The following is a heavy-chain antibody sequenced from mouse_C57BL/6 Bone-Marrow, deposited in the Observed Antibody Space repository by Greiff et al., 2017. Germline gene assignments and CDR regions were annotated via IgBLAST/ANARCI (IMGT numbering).Heavy chain of an antibody. CDR3: TRGVPYAMDY. Sequence: LVESGAELARPGASVTLSCKASGYTFTDYEMHWVKQTPVHGLEWIGAIDPETGGTAYNQKFKGKAILTADKSSSTAYMELRSLTSEDSAVYYCTRGVPYAMDYWGQGTSVTVSS. CDR1: GYTFTDYE. J-gene: IGHJ4*01. CDR2: IDPETGGT. V-gene: IGHV1-15*01.